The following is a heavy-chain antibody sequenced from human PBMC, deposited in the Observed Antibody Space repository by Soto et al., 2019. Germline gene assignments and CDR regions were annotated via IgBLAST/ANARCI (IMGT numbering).Heavy chain of an antibody. CDR1: GGSISSSSYY. V-gene: IGHV4-39*01. CDR3: ARTLRGHDAFDI. CDR2: IYYSGST. J-gene: IGHJ3*02. Sequence: SETLSLTCTVSGGSISSSSYYWGWIRQPPGKGLEWIGSIYYSGSTYYNPSLKSRVTISVDTSKNQFSLKLSSVTAADTAVYYCARTLRGHDAFDIWGQGTMVTVSS. D-gene: IGHD4-17*01.